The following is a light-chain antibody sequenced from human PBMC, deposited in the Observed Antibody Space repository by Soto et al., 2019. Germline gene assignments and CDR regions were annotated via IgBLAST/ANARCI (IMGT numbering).Light chain of an antibody. Sequence: DIQMTQSPSSLSASVGDRLTITCRASQGISTYLNWYQQKPGKAPKLLIYAASTLQSGVPSRFSGSASETDFTLTISSLQPEDFATYSCKQNYSATWTFGQGTKVDIK. CDR3: KQNYSATWT. CDR1: QGISTY. J-gene: IGKJ1*01. V-gene: IGKV1-39*01. CDR2: AAS.